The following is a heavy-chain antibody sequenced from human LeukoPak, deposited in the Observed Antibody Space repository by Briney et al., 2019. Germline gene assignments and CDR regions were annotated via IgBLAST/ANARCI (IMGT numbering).Heavy chain of an antibody. Sequence: GGSLRLSCAASGFTVSSYWMHWVRQPPGKGLVWVSRINSDGGTTTYADSVKDRFTISRDNAKNTLYLQMSSLRAEDTAVYYCARDFGSRYFDLWGRGTLVTVSS. CDR2: INSDGGTT. V-gene: IGHV3-74*01. CDR3: ARDFGSRYFDL. J-gene: IGHJ2*01. D-gene: IGHD3-3*01. CDR1: GFTVSSYW.